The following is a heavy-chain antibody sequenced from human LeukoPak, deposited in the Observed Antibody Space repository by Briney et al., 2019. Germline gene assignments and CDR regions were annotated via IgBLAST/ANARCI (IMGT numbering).Heavy chain of an antibody. V-gene: IGHV1-8*01. J-gene: IGHJ4*02. CDR3: ARGGNKYCSGGSCYPFDY. CDR1: GYTFTSYD. Sequence: ASVKVSCKASGYTFTSYDINWVRQATGQGLGWMGWMNPNSGNTGYAQKFQGRVTMTRNTSISTAYMELSSLRSEDTAVYYCARGGNKYCSGGSCYPFDYWGQGTLVTVSS. D-gene: IGHD2-15*01. CDR2: MNPNSGNT.